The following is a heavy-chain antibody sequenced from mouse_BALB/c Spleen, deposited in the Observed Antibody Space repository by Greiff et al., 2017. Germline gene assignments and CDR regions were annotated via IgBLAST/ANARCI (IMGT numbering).Heavy chain of an antibody. CDR3: ARFYGNYDYAMDY. Sequence: EVKLEESGGGLVKPGGSLKLSCAASGFTFSSYAMSWVRQSPEKRLEWVAEISSGGSYTYYPDTVTGRFTISRDNAKNTLYLEMSSLRSEDTAMYYCARFYGNYDYAMDYWGQGTSVTVSS. CDR2: ISSGGSYT. V-gene: IGHV5-9-4*01. D-gene: IGHD2-1*01. CDR1: GFTFSSYA. J-gene: IGHJ4*01.